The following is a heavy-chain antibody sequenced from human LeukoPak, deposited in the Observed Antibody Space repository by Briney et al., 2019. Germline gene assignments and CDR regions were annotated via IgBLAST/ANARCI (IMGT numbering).Heavy chain of an antibody. CDR3: AKGHPQAAGTDS. D-gene: IGHD6-25*01. V-gene: IGHV3-30*02. CDR1: GFTFSSYG. CDR2: IRYDGSNK. Sequence: GGSLRLSCAASGFTFSSYGMHWVRQAPGKGLEWVAFIRYDGSNKYYADSVKGRFTISRDNSKNTLYLQMNSLRAEDTAVYYCAKGHPQAAGTDSWGQGTLVTVSS. J-gene: IGHJ5*01.